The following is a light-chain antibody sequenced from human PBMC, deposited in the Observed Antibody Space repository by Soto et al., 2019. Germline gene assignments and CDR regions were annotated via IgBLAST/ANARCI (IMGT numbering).Light chain of an antibody. V-gene: IGKV1-6*01. CDR2: AAS. CDR1: QGIRNE. J-gene: IGKJ1*01. Sequence: ATQITQSPSSLSASVGDTVTITCRWRQGIRNELAWYQQAPGKAPKLLIYAASSVQSGVPSRFSGSGSDTDFILTISSLQPEDFATYYCLQDFDYPRTFGQGTKVDIK. CDR3: LQDFDYPRT.